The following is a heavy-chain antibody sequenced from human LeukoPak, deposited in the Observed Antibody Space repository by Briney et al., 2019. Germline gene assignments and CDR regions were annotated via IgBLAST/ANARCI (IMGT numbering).Heavy chain of an antibody. CDR2: INHSGST. Sequence: SETLSLTCAVYGGSFSGYYWSWIRQPPGKGLEWIGEINHSGSTNYNPSLKSRVTISVDTSKNQFSLKLSSVTAADTAVYFCARGAHYAWNSWGQGTLVTVSS. J-gene: IGHJ4*02. D-gene: IGHD3-16*01. CDR3: ARGAHYAWNS. V-gene: IGHV4-34*01. CDR1: GGSFSGYY.